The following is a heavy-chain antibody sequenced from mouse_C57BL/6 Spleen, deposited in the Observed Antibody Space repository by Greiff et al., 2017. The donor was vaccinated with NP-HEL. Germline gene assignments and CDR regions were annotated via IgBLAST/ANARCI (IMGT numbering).Heavy chain of an antibody. J-gene: IGHJ1*03. Sequence: EVKLVESGGGLVKPGGSLKLSCAASGFTFSSSAMSWVRQTPEKRLEWVATISDGGSYTYYPDNVKGRFTISRDNAKNNLYLQMSHLKSEDTAMYYCARKDWYFDVSRTGTTVTVSS. CDR1: GFTFSSSA. CDR3: ARKDWYFDV. CDR2: ISDGGSYT. V-gene: IGHV5-4*03.